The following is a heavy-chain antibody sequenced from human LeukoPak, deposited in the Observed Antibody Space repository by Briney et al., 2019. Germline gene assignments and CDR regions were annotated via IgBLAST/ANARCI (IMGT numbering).Heavy chain of an antibody. CDR1: GGSISSYY. V-gene: IGHV4-59*08. J-gene: IGHJ6*02. Sequence: SETLSLTCTVSGGSISSYYWSWIRQRPGKGLEWIGYIYYSGSTNYNPSLKSRVTISVDTSKNQFSLKLSSVTAADTAVYYCARHPTHGDNKGHYYYGMDVWGQGTTVTVSS. CDR2: IYYSGST. D-gene: IGHD7-27*01. CDR3: ARHPTHGDNKGHYYYGMDV.